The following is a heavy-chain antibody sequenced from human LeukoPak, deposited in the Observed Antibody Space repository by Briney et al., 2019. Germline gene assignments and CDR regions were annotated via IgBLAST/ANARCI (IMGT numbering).Heavy chain of an antibody. D-gene: IGHD2-2*01. V-gene: IGHV3-23*01. J-gene: IGHJ4*02. Sequence: GSLRLSCVASGFTFCTYGMSWVRQAPGKGLEWVSAISGSGGSTYYADSVKGRFTISRDNSRNTLYLQMNSLRAEDTAVYYCATPSNYFDYWGQGTLVTVSS. CDR2: ISGSGGST. CDR3: ATPSNYFDY. CDR1: GFTFCTYG.